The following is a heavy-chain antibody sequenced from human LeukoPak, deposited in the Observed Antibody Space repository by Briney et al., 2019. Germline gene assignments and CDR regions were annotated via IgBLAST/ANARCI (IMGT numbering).Heavy chain of an antibody. D-gene: IGHD6-13*01. J-gene: IGHJ5*01. V-gene: IGHV1-2*02. CDR2: IDPKTAGT. Sequence: ASVKVSCKASGNTLTDYFLHWLRQTPGQGLEWLGWIDPKTAGTNYAQKFQGRVIMTRDTSITTAYMELNRLTSDDTAVYYCARDIAPAGAWWFDSWGQGTPVTVSS. CDR1: GNTLTDYF. CDR3: ARDIAPAGAWWFDS.